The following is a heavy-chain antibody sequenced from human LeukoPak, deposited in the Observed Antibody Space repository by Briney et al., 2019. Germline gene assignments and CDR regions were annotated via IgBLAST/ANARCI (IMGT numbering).Heavy chain of an antibody. CDR3: AKVMGNSGERIYYFDY. Sequence: GGSLRLSCAASGFTFSSYAMSWVRQAPGKGLEWVSAISGSGGSTYYADSVKGRFTISRDNSKNTLYLQMSSLRAEDTAVYYCAKVMGNSGERIYYFDYWGQGTLVTVSS. CDR1: GFTFSSYA. J-gene: IGHJ4*02. D-gene: IGHD2-15*01. CDR2: ISGSGGST. V-gene: IGHV3-23*01.